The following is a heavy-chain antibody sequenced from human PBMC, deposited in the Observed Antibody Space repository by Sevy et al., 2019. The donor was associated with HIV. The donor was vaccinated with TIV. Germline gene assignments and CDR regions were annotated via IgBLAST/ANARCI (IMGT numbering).Heavy chain of an antibody. CDR3: ARDNLGYCISTSCPAWFDP. D-gene: IGHD2-2*01. CDR2: ISYDGSNK. J-gene: IGHJ5*02. V-gene: IGHV3-30-3*01. CDR1: GFTFSSYA. Sequence: GGSLRLSCAASGFTFSSYAMHWVRQAPGKGLEWVAVISYDGSNKYYADSVKGRFTISRDNSKNTLYLQMNSLRAEDTAVYYCARDNLGYCISTSCPAWFDPWGQGTLVTASS.